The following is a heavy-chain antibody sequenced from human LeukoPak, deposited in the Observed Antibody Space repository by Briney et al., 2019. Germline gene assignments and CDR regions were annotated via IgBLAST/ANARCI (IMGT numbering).Heavy chain of an antibody. J-gene: IGHJ4*02. D-gene: IGHD2-8*01. CDR1: GGTFSSYA. Sequence: SVKVSCKASGGTFSSYAISWVRQAPGQGLEWMGGIIPIFGTANYAQKFQGRVTITADESTSTAYMELSSLRSEDTAVYYCATTRAGYCTNGVCYGLDYWGQGTLVTVSS. V-gene: IGHV1-69*13. CDR2: IIPIFGTA. CDR3: ATTRAGYCTNGVCYGLDY.